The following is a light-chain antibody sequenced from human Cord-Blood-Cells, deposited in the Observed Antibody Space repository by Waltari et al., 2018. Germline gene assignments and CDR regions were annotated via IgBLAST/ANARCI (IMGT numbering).Light chain of an antibody. V-gene: IGKV3-11*01. CDR3: QQRSNWPPLT. J-gene: IGKJ4*01. Sequence: ENVLTQSPATLSLSPGERATLSCRARQSVSSYLAWYQQKPRQAPRLLIYDAANRATGIPARFSGSGSGTDFTLTISSLEPEDFAVYYCQQRSNWPPLTFGGGTKVEIK. CDR1: QSVSSY. CDR2: DAA.